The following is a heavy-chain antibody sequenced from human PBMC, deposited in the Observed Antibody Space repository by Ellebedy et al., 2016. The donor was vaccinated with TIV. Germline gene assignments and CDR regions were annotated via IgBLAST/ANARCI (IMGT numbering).Heavy chain of an antibody. CDR3: ARGGGETTVRMSFDC. CDR1: GFTFTDYG. J-gene: IGHJ4*02. D-gene: IGHD4-17*01. CDR2: ISAYNGDT. Sequence: AASVKVSCKASGFTFTDYGVTWVRQAPGQGLEWMGWISAYNGDTNYAQMLQGRVTMTTDTSTSTAYMELRSRRSDDTAVYYCARGGGETTVRMSFDCWGQGTLVTVSS. V-gene: IGHV1-18*01.